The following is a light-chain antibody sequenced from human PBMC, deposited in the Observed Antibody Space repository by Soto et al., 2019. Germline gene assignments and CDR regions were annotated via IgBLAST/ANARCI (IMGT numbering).Light chain of an antibody. CDR2: QVS. V-gene: IGLV2-14*01. CDR3: SSYSSSTTFV. J-gene: IGLJ1*01. Sequence: QSVLTQPASVSGSPGQSITISCTGTSSDVGGYNSVSWYQQPPDKAPKLMIYQVSNRPSGISNRFSGSKSGNTASLTISGLQAEDEADYYCSSYSSSTTFVFGSGTKGTVL. CDR1: SSDVGGYNS.